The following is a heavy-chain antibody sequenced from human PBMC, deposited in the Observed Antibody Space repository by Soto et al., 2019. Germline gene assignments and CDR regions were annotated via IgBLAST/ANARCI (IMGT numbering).Heavy chain of an antibody. CDR2: ISSSGSTI. Sequence: GGSLRLSFAASGFTFSDYYVSWIRQAPVKGLEWVSYISSSGSTIYYADSVKGRFTISRDNAKNSLYLQMNSLRAEDTAVYYCASVGYSSSWYFYYYYGMDVWGQGTTVTVSS. CDR1: GFTFSDYY. V-gene: IGHV3-11*01. CDR3: ASVGYSSSWYFYYYYGMDV. J-gene: IGHJ6*02. D-gene: IGHD6-13*01.